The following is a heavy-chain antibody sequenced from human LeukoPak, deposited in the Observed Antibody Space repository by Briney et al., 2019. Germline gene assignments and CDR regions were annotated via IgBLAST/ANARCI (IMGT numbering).Heavy chain of an antibody. D-gene: IGHD1-14*01. CDR2: IYYSGST. Sequence: SETLSLTCTVSGGSISSGGYYWSWIRQPPGKGLEWIGYIYYSGSTNYNPSLKSRVTISVDTSKNQFSLKLSSVTAADTAVYYCARLPNRNWFDPWGQGTLVTVSS. V-gene: IGHV4-61*08. CDR3: ARLPNRNWFDP. J-gene: IGHJ5*02. CDR1: GGSISSGGYY.